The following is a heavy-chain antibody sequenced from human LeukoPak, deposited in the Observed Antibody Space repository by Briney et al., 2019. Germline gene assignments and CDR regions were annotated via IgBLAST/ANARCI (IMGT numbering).Heavy chain of an antibody. CDR3: AKGGYFESSGYGS. Sequence: ASMKVSCKASGYAFTGYYIHWVRQAPGQGLEWMGCINPNRGGAKFAQKFQGRVTMTSDTSISTAYMDLSSLRSDDTAVYYCAKGGYFESSGYGSWGQGTLVSVS. J-gene: IGHJ4*02. CDR1: GYAFTGYY. CDR2: INPNRGGA. V-gene: IGHV1-2*02. D-gene: IGHD3-22*01.